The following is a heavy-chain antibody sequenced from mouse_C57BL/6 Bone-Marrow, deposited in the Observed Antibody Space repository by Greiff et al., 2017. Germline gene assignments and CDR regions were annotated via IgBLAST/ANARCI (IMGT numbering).Heavy chain of an antibody. CDR3: AREDYDAFYWFDY. D-gene: IGHD2-4*01. CDR1: GFTFTSYG. Sequence: EVMLVESGGDLVKPGGSLKLSCAASGFTFTSYGMSWVRQTPGKSLEWVATISDGGSSTYYPAHVTGRFTISRDKDKNNLYLQMSNRKSEDTAMYYCAREDYDAFYWFDYWGQGTLVTVSA. J-gene: IGHJ3*01. CDR2: ISDGGSST. V-gene: IGHV5-4*01.